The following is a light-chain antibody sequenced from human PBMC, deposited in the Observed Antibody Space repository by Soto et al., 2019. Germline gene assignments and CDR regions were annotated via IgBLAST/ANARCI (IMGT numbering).Light chain of an antibody. CDR1: QNINSW. CDR2: EAS. V-gene: IGKV1-5*03. J-gene: IGKJ1*01. Sequence: DIHLTQSPSTLSASVGDRVTLTCRASQNINSWLAWYQQKPGKAPKLLIYEASSLEKGVPARFGGSGSGTEFTLTISSLQPDDFATYYCQQYNVYSWTFGQGTKVDIK. CDR3: QQYNVYSWT.